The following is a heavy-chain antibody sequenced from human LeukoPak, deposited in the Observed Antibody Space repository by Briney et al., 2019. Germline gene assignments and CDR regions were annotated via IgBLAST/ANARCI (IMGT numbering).Heavy chain of an antibody. CDR3: AASLPNIVVVPATKGPFGY. D-gene: IGHD2-2*01. CDR2: VSGSGGST. Sequence: GGSLRLSCVASGFTFSSYTMSWVRQAPGKGLEWVSGVSGSGGSTHYADSVKGRFTISRDNSKNTLYLQMNSLRAEDTAVYYCAASLPNIVVVPATKGPFGYWGQGTLVTVSS. J-gene: IGHJ4*02. CDR1: GFTFSSYT. V-gene: IGHV3-23*01.